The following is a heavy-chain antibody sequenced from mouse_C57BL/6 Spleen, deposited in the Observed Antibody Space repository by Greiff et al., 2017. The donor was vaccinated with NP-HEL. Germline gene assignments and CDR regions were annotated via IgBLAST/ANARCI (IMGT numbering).Heavy chain of an antibody. J-gene: IGHJ1*03. CDR3: ASLYYGSSYEWYFDV. D-gene: IGHD1-1*01. V-gene: IGHV7-3*01. Sequence: EVQRVESGGGLVQPGGSLSLSCAASGFTFTDYYMSWVRQPPGKALEWLGFIRNKANGYTTEYSASVQGRFTISRDNSQSIPYLQMNALRAEDSATYYCASLYYGSSYEWYFDVWGTGTTVTVSS. CDR1: GFTFTDYY. CDR2: IRNKANGYTT.